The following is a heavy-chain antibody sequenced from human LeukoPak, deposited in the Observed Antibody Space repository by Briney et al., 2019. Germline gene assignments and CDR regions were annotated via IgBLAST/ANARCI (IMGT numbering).Heavy chain of an antibody. J-gene: IGHJ1*01. CDR3: ARLEHQLLPLTEYFQH. CDR1: GYTFTGYY. Sequence: ASVKVSCKASGYTFTGYYMHWVRQAPGQGLEWMGWINPNSGGTNYAQKFQGRVTMTRDTSISTAYMELSRLRSDDTAVYYCARLEHQLLPLTEYFQHWGQGTLVTVSS. D-gene: IGHD2-2*01. CDR2: INPNSGGT. V-gene: IGHV1-2*02.